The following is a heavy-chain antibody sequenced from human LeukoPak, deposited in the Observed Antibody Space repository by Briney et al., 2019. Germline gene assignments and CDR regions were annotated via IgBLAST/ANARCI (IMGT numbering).Heavy chain of an antibody. V-gene: IGHV3-21*04. CDR3: ARDYGHGPPGFDY. D-gene: IGHD2-8*01. Sequence: GGSLRLSCAASGFTFSSYSMNWVRQAPGKGLEWVSSISSSSSYIYYADSVKGRFTISRDNAKNSLYLQMNSLRAEDTAVYYCARDYGHGPPGFDYWGQGTLVTVSS. J-gene: IGHJ4*02. CDR1: GFTFSSYS. CDR2: ISSSSSYI.